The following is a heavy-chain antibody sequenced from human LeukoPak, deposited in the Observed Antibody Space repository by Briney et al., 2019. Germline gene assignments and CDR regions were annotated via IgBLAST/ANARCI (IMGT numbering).Heavy chain of an antibody. CDR2: INHSGST. V-gene: IGHV4-34*01. J-gene: IGHJ4*02. Sequence: SETLSLTFAVYGASFSGYYWSWIRQPPGKGLEWIGEINHSGSTNYNPSLKSRVTISVDTSKNQFSLKLSSVTAADTAVYYCAITMVRGLIITSNYWGRGTLVTVSS. D-gene: IGHD3-10*01. CDR3: AITMVRGLIITSNY. CDR1: GASFSGYY.